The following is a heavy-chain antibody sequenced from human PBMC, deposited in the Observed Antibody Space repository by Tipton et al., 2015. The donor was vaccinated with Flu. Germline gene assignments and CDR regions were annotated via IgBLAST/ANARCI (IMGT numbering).Heavy chain of an antibody. CDR1: GFTVSSNY. CDR3: AREWAAGGSDY. J-gene: IGHJ4*02. CDR2: IYSGGST. D-gene: IGHD6-13*01. Sequence: SLRLSCAASGFTVSSNYMSWVRQAPGKGLEWVSVIYSGGSTYYADSVKGRFTISRDNAKNSLYLQMNSLRAEDTAVYYCAREWAAGGSDYWGQGTLVTVSS. V-gene: IGHV3-53*01.